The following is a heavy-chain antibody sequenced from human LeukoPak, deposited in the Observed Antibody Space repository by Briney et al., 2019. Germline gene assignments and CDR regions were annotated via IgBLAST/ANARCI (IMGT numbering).Heavy chain of an antibody. D-gene: IGHD2-8*01. J-gene: IGHJ6*03. CDR1: GYSISSGYY. CDR2: IYHSGGT. CDR3: ARDHMVYAPYYYYYMDV. V-gene: IGHV4-38-2*02. Sequence: SETLSLTCTVSGYSISSGYYWGWIRQPPGKGLEWIGSIYHSGGTYYNPSLKSRVTISVDTSKNQFSLKLSTVTAADTAVYYCARDHMVYAPYYYYYMDVWGKGTTVTVSS.